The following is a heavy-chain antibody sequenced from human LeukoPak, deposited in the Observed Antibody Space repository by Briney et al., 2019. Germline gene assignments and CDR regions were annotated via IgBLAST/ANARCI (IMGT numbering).Heavy chain of an antibody. J-gene: IGHJ3*02. Sequence: PSETLSLTCAVSGYSISSGYYWGWIRQPPGKGLEWIGSIYHSGSTYYNPSLKSRVTISVDTSKNQFSLKLSSVTAADTAVYYCARRARRVGYDYVWGSYRLGAFDIWGQGTMVTVSS. CDR2: IYHSGST. D-gene: IGHD3-16*02. CDR1: GYSISSGYY. V-gene: IGHV4-38-2*01. CDR3: ARRARRVGYDYVWGSYRLGAFDI.